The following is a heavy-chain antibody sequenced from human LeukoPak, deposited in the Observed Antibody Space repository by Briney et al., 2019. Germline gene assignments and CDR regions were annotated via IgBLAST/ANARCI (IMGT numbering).Heavy chain of an antibody. CDR2: INHSGST. Sequence: PSETLSLTCAVYGGSFSGYYWSWIRQPPGKGLEWIGEINHSGSTNYNPSLKSRVTISVDTSKNQFSLKLSSVTAADTAVYYCARLRITMVRGVIYPRYYYYYYMDVWGKGTTVTVSS. CDR1: GGSFSGYY. V-gene: IGHV4-34*01. CDR3: ARLRITMVRGVIYPRYYYYYYMDV. D-gene: IGHD3-10*01. J-gene: IGHJ6*03.